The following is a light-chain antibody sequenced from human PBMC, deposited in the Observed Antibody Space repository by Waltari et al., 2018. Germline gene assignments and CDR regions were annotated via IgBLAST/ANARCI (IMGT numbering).Light chain of an antibody. CDR3: HVWHPHVDPGV. CDR2: YDR. CDR1: NIGTYS. V-gene: IGLV3-21*04. J-gene: IGLJ1*01. Sequence: SYVVTQPPSVSVAPGETATITCGGDNIGTYSVHWYQQKAGQAPVLVIFYDRDRPSGIPDRFPCYNPGNTATLTISRVEAGDEARYYCHVWHPHVDPGVFGTGTEVTVL.